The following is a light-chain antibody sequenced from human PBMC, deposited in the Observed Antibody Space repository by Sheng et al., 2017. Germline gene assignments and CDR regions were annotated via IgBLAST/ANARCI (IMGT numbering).Light chain of an antibody. CDR2: AAS. V-gene: IGKV3-15*01. J-gene: IGKJ2*01. Sequence: EIVMTQSPGTLSVSPGERATLSCRASQSVSNKLAWYQQKPGQAPRLLIYAASTRATGIPARFSGSGSGTDFTLTISRLEPEDFAMYYCQQYGGSPYTFGQGTKLEIK. CDR3: QQYGGSPYT. CDR1: QSVSNK.